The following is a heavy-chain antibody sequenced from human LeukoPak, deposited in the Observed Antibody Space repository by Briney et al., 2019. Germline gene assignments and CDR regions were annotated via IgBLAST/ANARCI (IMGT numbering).Heavy chain of an antibody. Sequence: SGTLSLTCAVSGGSISGSNWWSWVRQPPGKGLEWIGEINHSGSTNYNPSLKSRVTISVDTSKNQFSLKLSSVTAADTAVYYCATRYSYGLNWFDPWGQGTLVTVSS. CDR3: ATRYSYGLNWFDP. V-gene: IGHV4-4*02. D-gene: IGHD5-18*01. CDR2: INHSGST. J-gene: IGHJ5*02. CDR1: GGSISGSNW.